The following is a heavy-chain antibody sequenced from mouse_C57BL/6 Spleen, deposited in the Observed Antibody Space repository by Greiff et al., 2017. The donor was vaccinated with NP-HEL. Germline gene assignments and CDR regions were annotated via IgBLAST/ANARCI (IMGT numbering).Heavy chain of an antibody. CDR1: GFTFSSYA. Sequence: EVQRVESGGGLVKPGGSLKLSCAASGFTFSSYAMSWVRQTPEKRLEWVATISDGGSYTYYPDNVKGRFTISRDNAKNNLYLQMSHLKSEDTAMYYCARDVDGSSFFDYWGQGTTLTVSS. J-gene: IGHJ2*01. D-gene: IGHD1-1*01. CDR3: ARDVDGSSFFDY. CDR2: ISDGGSYT. V-gene: IGHV5-4*01.